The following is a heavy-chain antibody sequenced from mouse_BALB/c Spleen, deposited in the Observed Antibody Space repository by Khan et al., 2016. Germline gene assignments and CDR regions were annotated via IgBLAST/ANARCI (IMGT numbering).Heavy chain of an antibody. CDR3: ARGGLNYYAMDY. D-gene: IGHD3-3*01. CDR1: GYSFTAYY. V-gene: IGHV1S135*01. Sequence: EVQLVESGPELMKPGASVRISCKASGYSFTAYYIHWVKQSHGKSLEWIGYIDPFNGDTSYHQKFRGKAPLTVDKSSTTAYMHLSSLASEDSAVYYGARGGLNYYAMDYWGLGTSVTVSS. J-gene: IGHJ4*01. CDR2: IDPFNGDT.